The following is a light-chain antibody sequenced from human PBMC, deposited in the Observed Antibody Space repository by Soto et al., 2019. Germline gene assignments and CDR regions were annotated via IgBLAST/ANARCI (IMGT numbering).Light chain of an antibody. CDR2: GAS. Sequence: EIVMTQSPATLSVSPGERATLSCRASQSVSSNLAWYQQKPGQAPRLLIYGASTRATGIPARFSGSRSGTAFTLTISSRQSEDFAVYYWQQYNNWPPYTFGQGTKLEIK. CDR3: QQYNNWPPYT. V-gene: IGKV3-15*01. CDR1: QSVSSN. J-gene: IGKJ2*01.